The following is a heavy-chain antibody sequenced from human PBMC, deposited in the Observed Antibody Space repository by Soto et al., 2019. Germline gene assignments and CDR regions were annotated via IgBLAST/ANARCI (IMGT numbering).Heavy chain of an antibody. Sequence: SETLSLTCTVYGGSISSCDYYWSLIRQPPGKGLEWIGYIYYSGSTYYNPSLKSRVTISVDTSKNQFSLKLSSVTAADTALYYFARDRDGKGFYGMYVCGQRTTVTVSS. J-gene: IGHJ6*02. CDR3: ARDRDGKGFYGMYV. V-gene: IGHV4-30-4*02. CDR1: GGSISSCDYY. CDR2: IYYSGST.